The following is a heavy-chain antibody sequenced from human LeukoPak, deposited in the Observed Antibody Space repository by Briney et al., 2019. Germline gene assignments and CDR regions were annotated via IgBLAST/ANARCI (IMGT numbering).Heavy chain of an antibody. D-gene: IGHD5-12*01. CDR1: GFTFSSYW. V-gene: IGHV3-30*02. J-gene: IGHJ4*02. CDR3: GRGGMGEYTGYDDF. Sequence: GGSLRLSCAASGFTFSSYWMSWVRQAPGKGLEWVAFIRYGGSYNYGDSVKGRFTISRDNSKNTLYLQMNSLRAEDTAVYYCGRGGMGEYTGYDDFWGQGTLVTVSS. CDR2: IRYGGSYN.